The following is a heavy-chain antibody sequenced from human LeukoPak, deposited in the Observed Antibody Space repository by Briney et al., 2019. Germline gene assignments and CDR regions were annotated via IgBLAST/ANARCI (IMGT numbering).Heavy chain of an antibody. V-gene: IGHV4-59*12. Sequence: PSETLSLTCTISGGSITGYYWSWIRQPPGKGLEWIGYIYYSGSTNYNPSLKSRVTISVDTSKNQFSLKLSSVTAADTAVYYCARGCWMQYQLLYYYYYMDVWGKGTTVTVSS. CDR2: IYYSGST. CDR1: GGSITGYY. CDR3: ARGCWMQYQLLYYYYYMDV. J-gene: IGHJ6*03. D-gene: IGHD2-2*01.